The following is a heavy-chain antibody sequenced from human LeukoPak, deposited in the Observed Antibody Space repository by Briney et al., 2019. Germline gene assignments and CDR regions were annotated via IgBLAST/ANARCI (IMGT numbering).Heavy chain of an antibody. D-gene: IGHD3-10*02. CDR2: ISGSGGST. Sequence: GGSLRLSCAASGFTFSSYAMSWVRQAPGKGLEWVSAISGSGGSTYYADSVKGRFTISRDNAKNSLHLQMNSLRAEDTAVYYCAELGITMIGGVWGKGTTVTISS. V-gene: IGHV3-23*01. J-gene: IGHJ6*04. CDR3: AELGITMIGGV. CDR1: GFTFSSYA.